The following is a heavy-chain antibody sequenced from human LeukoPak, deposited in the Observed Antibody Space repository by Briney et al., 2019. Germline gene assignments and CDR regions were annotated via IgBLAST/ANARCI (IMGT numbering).Heavy chain of an antibody. CDR1: GFAFSSYA. CDR3: AKDIRGDY. Sequence: PGGSLRLSCSASGFAFSSYAMSWVRQAPGKGLEWVSAISGSGSSTYYADSVKGRFTISRDNSKSTLSLQMNSLRAEDTAVYYCAKDIRGDYWGQGTLVTVSS. J-gene: IGHJ4*02. V-gene: IGHV3-23*01. CDR2: ISGSGSST.